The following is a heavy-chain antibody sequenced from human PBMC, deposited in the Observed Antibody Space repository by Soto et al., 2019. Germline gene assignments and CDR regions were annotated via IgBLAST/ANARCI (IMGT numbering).Heavy chain of an antibody. D-gene: IGHD2-2*01. V-gene: IGHV3-15*07. CDR2: IKSKTDGGTT. Sequence: GGSLSLSCAASGFTFSNAWMNWVRQAPGKGLEWVGRIKSKTDGGTTDYAAPVKGRFTISRDDSKNTLYLQMNSLKTEDTAVYYCTTEPDIVVVPAAFLAFDVWGKGTTVTVSS. J-gene: IGHJ6*04. CDR3: TTEPDIVVVPAAFLAFDV. CDR1: GFTFSNAW.